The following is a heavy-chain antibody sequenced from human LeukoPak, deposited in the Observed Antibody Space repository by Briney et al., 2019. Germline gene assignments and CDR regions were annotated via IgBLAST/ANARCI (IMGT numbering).Heavy chain of an antibody. J-gene: IGHJ4*02. CDR1: GYTLTELS. D-gene: IGHD3/OR15-3a*01. CDR3: AGLGMSDPLAY. CDR2: FDPEDGET. Sequence: ASVKVSCKVSGYTLTELSMHWVRQAPGKGLEWMGGFDPEDGETIYAQKFQGRVTITTDESTSTAYMELSSLRSEDTAVYYCAGLGMSDPLAYWGQGTLVTVSS. V-gene: IGHV1-24*01.